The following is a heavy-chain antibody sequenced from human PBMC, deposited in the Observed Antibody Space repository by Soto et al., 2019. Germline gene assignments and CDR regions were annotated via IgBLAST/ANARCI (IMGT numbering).Heavy chain of an antibody. D-gene: IGHD3-10*01. J-gene: IGHJ5*02. V-gene: IGHV3-48*01. CDR2: ISSSSSTI. Sequence: EVQLVESGGGLVQPGGSLRLSCAASGFTFSSYSMNWVRQAPGKGLEWVSYISSSSSTIYYADSVKGRFTISRDNAKNSLYLHMNRRRAGDTAVYYCAREAGLLNWSDPWGQGTLVTVSS. CDR3: AREAGLLNWSDP. CDR1: GFTFSSYS.